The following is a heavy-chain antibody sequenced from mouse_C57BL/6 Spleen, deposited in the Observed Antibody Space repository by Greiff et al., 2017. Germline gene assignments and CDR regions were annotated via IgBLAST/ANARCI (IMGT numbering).Heavy chain of an antibody. CDR1: GYSITSGYY. CDR2: ISYDGSN. V-gene: IGHV3-6*01. J-gene: IGHJ4*01. CDR3: ARVPSIVTPDYYAMDY. Sequence: EVQLQESGPGLVKPSQSLSLTCSVTGYSITSGYYWNWIRQFPGNKLEWMGYISYDGSNNYNPSLKNRIPITRDTSTNQFFLQLKSVTPTDTATSDCARVPSIVTPDYYAMDYWGQGTSVTVSS. D-gene: IGHD2-5*01.